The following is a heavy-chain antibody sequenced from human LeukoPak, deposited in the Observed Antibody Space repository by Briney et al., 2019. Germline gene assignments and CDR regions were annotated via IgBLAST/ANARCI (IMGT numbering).Heavy chain of an antibody. Sequence: SQTLSLTCTVSGGSISSGDYYWSWIRQPPGKGLEWIGYIYYSGSTYYNPSLKSRVTISVDTSKNQFSLKLSSVTAADTAVYYCARGRQWSSGCNFDIWGQGTMVTVSS. CDR1: GGSISSGDYY. CDR2: IYYSGST. V-gene: IGHV4-30-4*08. D-gene: IGHD6-19*01. J-gene: IGHJ3*02. CDR3: ARGRQWSSGCNFDI.